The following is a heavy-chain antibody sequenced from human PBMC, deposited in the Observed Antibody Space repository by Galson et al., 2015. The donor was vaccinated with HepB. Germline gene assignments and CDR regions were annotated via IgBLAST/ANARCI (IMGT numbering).Heavy chain of an antibody. V-gene: IGHV4-38-2*01. D-gene: IGHD3-9*01. J-gene: IGHJ6*02. CDR2: IYYSGIT. Sequence: IRQPPGTGLEWIGSIYYSGITYYNPSLKSRVTISVDTSKNQFSLKLRSVTAADTAVYYCARRYFDWLGLDVWGQGTTVTVSS. CDR3: ARRYFDWLGLDV.